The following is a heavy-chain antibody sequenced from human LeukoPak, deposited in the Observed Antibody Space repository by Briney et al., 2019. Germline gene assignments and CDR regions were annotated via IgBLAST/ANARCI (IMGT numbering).Heavy chain of an antibody. V-gene: IGHV5-51*01. Sequence: GESLKISCKGPGYIFSNYWIGWVRQMPGKGLEWMGIIYPGDSDTRYSPSFQGQVTISADKSISTAYLQWSSLKASDTAMYYCATSPSGWYYFDYWGQGTLVTVSS. CDR1: GYIFSNYW. D-gene: IGHD6-19*01. CDR2: IYPGDSDT. J-gene: IGHJ4*02. CDR3: ATSPSGWYYFDY.